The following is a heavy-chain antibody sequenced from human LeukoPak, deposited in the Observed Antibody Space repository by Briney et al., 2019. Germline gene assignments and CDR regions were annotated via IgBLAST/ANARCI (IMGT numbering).Heavy chain of an antibody. J-gene: IGHJ4*02. D-gene: IGHD5-12*01. Sequence: GGSLRLSCAASGFTVSTKYMTWIRQAPGKGLEWISVIYSDGRTFYADSVKGRFTISRDNSKNTLYLQMNSLRAEDTAVYYCAKERDGYNWSDYWGQGTLVTVSS. CDR3: AKERDGYNWSDY. CDR1: GFTVSTKY. CDR2: IYSDGRT. V-gene: IGHV3-53*01.